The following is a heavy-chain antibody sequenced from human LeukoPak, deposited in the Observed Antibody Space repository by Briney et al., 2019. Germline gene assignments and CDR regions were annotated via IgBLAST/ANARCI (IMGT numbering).Heavy chain of an antibody. CDR1: GGSISSYY. J-gene: IGHJ6*03. CDR2: IYTSGRT. CDR3: ARGGLDGKQRGYYMDV. D-gene: IGHD1/OR15-1a*01. V-gene: IGHV4-4*07. Sequence: TSETLSLTCTVSGGSISSYYWSWIRQPAGKGLEWIGRIYTSGRTNYNPSLKSRVTMSVDTSKNQFSLKLSSVTAADTAVYYCARGGLDGKQRGYYMDVWGKGTTVTVSS.